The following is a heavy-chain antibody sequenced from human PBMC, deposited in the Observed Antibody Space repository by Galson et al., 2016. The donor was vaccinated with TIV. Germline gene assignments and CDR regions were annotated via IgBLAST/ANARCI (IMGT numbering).Heavy chain of an antibody. D-gene: IGHD1-26*01. CDR3: AKSGESGDYSWDGFDI. Sequence: SLRLSCAASGFTVSDNYMNWVRQAPGKGLEWVSIIYDDGTTFYANSVKGRFTVSRDNSKNTLYLQMNALRAEDTAMYYCAKSGESGDYSWDGFDIWGQGTVVIVS. V-gene: IGHV3-53*01. CDR1: GFTVSDNY. CDR2: IYDDGTT. J-gene: IGHJ3*02.